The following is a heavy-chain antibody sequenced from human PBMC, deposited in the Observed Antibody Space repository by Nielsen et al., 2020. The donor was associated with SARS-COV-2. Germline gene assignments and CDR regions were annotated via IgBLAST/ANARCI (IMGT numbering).Heavy chain of an antibody. CDR3: AKDWTAIVVVPSGGVDY. CDR1: GSTFSTYG. Sequence: GESLKISCAASGSTFSTYGTHWVRQAPGKGLEWVAAISYDGSNKYYVDSVKGRFTISRDNSKNTLYLQMSSLREEDTAVYYCAKDWTAIVVVPSGGVDYWGQGTLVTVSS. V-gene: IGHV3-30*18. D-gene: IGHD2-15*01. CDR2: ISYDGSNK. J-gene: IGHJ4*02.